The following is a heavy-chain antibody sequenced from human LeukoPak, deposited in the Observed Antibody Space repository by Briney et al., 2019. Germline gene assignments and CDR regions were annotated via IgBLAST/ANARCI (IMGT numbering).Heavy chain of an antibody. V-gene: IGHV3-72*01. Sequence: PGGSLRLSCAASGFTFNDHFMDWVRQSPGRGLEWVGRIRNRANSYSTEYAASVEGRFTVSRDDSRNSLYMQMNSLKTEDTAVYYCASPHRGSTAVEGRAFDIWGQGTMVTVSS. CDR1: GFTFNDHF. CDR3: ASPHRGSTAVEGRAFDI. D-gene: IGHD4-23*01. CDR2: IRNRANSYST. J-gene: IGHJ3*02.